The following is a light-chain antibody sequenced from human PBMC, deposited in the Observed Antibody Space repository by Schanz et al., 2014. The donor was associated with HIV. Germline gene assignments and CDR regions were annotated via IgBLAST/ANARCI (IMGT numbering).Light chain of an antibody. CDR3: QHYGTSYT. Sequence: EIVLTQFPGTLSLSPGERATLSCRASQTVNTNYLAWYQQKPGQAPRLLIYDASNRATGIPDRFSGRGSGTDFTLTISRLEPEDFAVYYCQHYGTSYTFGQGTKLEIK. V-gene: IGKV3-20*01. CDR2: DAS. CDR1: QTVNTNY. J-gene: IGKJ2*01.